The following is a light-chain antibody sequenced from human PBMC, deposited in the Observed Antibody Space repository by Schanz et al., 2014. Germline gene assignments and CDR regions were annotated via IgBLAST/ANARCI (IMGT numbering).Light chain of an antibody. Sequence: QSELIQPPSASGTPGQRVTVSCSASNSNIGSKYVYWYQQLPGTAPKLLIYRDNQRPSGVPDRFSGSRSGTSASLAISGLRSEDEADYYCVPWDDRLNEWVFGGGTKLTVL. CDR2: RDN. J-gene: IGLJ3*02. CDR1: NSNIGSKY. V-gene: IGLV1-47*01. CDR3: VPWDDRLNEWV.